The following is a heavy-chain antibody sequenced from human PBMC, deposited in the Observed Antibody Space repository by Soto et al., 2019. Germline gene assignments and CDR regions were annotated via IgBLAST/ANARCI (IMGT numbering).Heavy chain of an antibody. Sequence: PSETLSLTCAVYGGSFSGYYWSWIRQPPGKGLEWIGEINHSGSTNYNPSLKSRVTISVDTSKNQFSLKLSSVTAADTAVYYCARTAGRRYFDYWGQGTLVTVSS. CDR1: GGSFSGYY. V-gene: IGHV4-34*01. CDR3: ARTAGRRYFDY. J-gene: IGHJ4*02. D-gene: IGHD6-19*01. CDR2: INHSGST.